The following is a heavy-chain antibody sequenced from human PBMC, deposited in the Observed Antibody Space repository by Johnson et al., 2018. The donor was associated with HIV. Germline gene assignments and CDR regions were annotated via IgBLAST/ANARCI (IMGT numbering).Heavy chain of an antibody. V-gene: IGHV3-30-3*01. CDR1: GFTLSSYA. CDR3: AREFVGYNGFDI. Sequence: QVQLVESGGGVVQPGRSLRLSCAASGFTLSSYAMHWVHQAPGKGLEWAAVISYDGSNKYYADSVKGRFTISRDNSKNTLYLQMNSLRAEDTAVYYCAREFVGYNGFDIWGQGTMVTVSS. D-gene: IGHD5-24*01. J-gene: IGHJ3*02. CDR2: ISYDGSNK.